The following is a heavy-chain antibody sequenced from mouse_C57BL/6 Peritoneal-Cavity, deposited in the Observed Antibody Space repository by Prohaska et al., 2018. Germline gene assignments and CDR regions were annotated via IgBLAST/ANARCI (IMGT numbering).Heavy chain of an antibody. D-gene: IGHD2-3*01. Sequence: EVQLQQSGPEMVKPGDSVKISCKASGYSFTGYFMNWVMQSHGKSLEWIGRINPYNGDTFYNQKFKGKATLTVDKSSSTAHMELRSLTSDDSAVYYCAREGWLPHYWVQGTTLTVSS. CDR1: GYSFTGYF. CDR3: AREGWLPHY. CDR2: INPYNGDT. J-gene: IGHJ2*01. V-gene: IGHV1-20*01.